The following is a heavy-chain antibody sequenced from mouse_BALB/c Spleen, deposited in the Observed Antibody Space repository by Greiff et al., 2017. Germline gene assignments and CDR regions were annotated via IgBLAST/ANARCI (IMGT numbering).Heavy chain of an antibody. Sequence: VQRVESGPQLVRPGASVKISCKASGYSFTSYWMHWVKQRPGQGLEWIGMIDPSDSETRLDQKFKDKATLTVDTSSSTAYMQRSSPTSEDAAVYDCARGCGCDGDCWGQGTTLTVSA. CDR1: GYSFTSYW. V-gene: IGHV1S127*01. CDR2: IDPSDSET. J-gene: IGHJ2*01. CDR3: ARGCGCDGDC.